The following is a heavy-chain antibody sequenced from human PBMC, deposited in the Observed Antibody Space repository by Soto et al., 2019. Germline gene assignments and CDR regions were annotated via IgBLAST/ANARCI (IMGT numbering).Heavy chain of an antibody. CDR2: VYHTGDT. D-gene: IGHD2-15*01. CDR1: GGTVASSHW. Sequence: SETLSLTCGVSGGTVASSHWWSWVRQSPGGGLEWIGNVYHTGDTNYNPSLKSRVTISVDTSKNQFSLKLSSVTAADTAVYYCAREGGYCSGGSCYSRYYYYYYGMDVWGQGTTVTVSS. CDR3: AREGGYCSGGSCYSRYYYYYYGMDV. V-gene: IGHV4-4*02. J-gene: IGHJ6*02.